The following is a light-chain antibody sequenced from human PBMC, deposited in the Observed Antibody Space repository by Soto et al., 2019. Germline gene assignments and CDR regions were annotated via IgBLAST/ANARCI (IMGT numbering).Light chain of an antibody. J-gene: IGLJ1*01. CDR1: SSDVGTYNY. CDR2: EVT. CDR3: ASYRGSGTPYV. V-gene: IGLV2-14*01. Sequence: QSVLTHTASVSGSPGQSITISCIGTSSDVGTYNYVCWYQHHPGKAPKLMIYEVTNRPSAVSPRFSGSRSVNTASLTMSALQAKNEADYYCASYRGSGTPYVFRTAPTVTVL.